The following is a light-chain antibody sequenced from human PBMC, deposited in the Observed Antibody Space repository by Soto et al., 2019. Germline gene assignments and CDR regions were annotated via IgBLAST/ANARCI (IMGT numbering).Light chain of an antibody. CDR2: AAS. CDR3: LQHFNLSWT. V-gene: IGKV1-6*01. J-gene: IGKJ1*01. CDR1: RDIGND. Sequence: AIQMTQSPSSLSASVGDRVTITCRASRDIGNDLGWYQQKPGKAPKHLIFAASNLQSGVPSRFSGGGSGTDFTLTISSLQADDFATYYCLQHFNLSWTFGQGTKVE.